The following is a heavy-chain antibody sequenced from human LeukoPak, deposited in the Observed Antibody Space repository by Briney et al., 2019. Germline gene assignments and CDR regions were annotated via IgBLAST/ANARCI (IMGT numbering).Heavy chain of an antibody. V-gene: IGHV3-21*06. Sequence: PGGSLRLFCAASGFTFSRYSMSWVRQAPGQGLEWVSSISSSSDYKYYADSMEGRFTISRDNAKNTLYLQMNSLRAEDTAMYYCATAPLSCSGGVCLLFDYWGQGTWSPSPQ. J-gene: IGHJ4*02. CDR1: GFTFSRYS. CDR2: ISSSSDYK. D-gene: IGHD2-15*01. CDR3: ATAPLSCSGGVCLLFDY.